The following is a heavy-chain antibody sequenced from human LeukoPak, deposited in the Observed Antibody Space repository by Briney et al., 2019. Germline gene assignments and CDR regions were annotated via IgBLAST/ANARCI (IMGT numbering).Heavy chain of an antibody. CDR1: GFTFSNYG. V-gene: IGHV3-30*18. J-gene: IGHJ4*02. CDR2: ISYDGSNK. Sequence: GGSLRLSCAASGFTFSNYGMHWVRQAPGKGLEWVAVISYDGSNKYYADSVKGRFTISRDNSKNTLYLQMNSLRAEDTAVYYCAKVFRVATITLCDYWGQGTLVTVSS. CDR3: AKVFRVATITLCDY. D-gene: IGHD5-12*01.